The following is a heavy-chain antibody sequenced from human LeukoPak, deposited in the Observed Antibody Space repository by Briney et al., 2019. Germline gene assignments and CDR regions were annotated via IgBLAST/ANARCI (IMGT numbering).Heavy chain of an antibody. Sequence: SETLSLTCTVSGGSISSYYWSWIRQPAGKGLEWIGRIYTSGSTNYNPSLKSRVTMSVDTSKNQFSLKLSSVTAADTAVYYCASSGDYYDSKEAFDIWGQGTMLTVSS. J-gene: IGHJ3*02. D-gene: IGHD3-22*01. CDR1: GGSISSYY. CDR2: IYTSGST. V-gene: IGHV4-4*07. CDR3: ASSGDYYDSKEAFDI.